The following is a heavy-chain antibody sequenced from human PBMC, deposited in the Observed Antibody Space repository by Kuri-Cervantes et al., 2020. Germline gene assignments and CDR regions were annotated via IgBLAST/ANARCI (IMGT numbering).Heavy chain of an antibody. CDR2: IRSKAYGGTT. J-gene: IGHJ6*03. D-gene: IGHD3-22*01. Sequence: GGSLRLSCVVSGFTFSSYHMNWVRQAPGKGLEWVGFIRSKAYGGTTEYAASVKGRFTISRDDSKSIAYLQMNSLKTEDTAVYYYTRVYDSSGYYEHYYYYMDVWGKGTTVTVSS. CDR1: GFTFSSYH. V-gene: IGHV3-49*04. CDR3: TRVYDSSGYYEHYYYYMDV.